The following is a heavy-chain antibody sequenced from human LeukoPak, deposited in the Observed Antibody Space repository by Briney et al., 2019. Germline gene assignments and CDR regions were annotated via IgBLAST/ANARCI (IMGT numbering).Heavy chain of an antibody. CDR1: GDSISTSNSY. V-gene: IGHV4-39*07. J-gene: IGHJ6*03. CDR3: TRGSIAYYYMDV. CDR2: IYYSGST. D-gene: IGHD3-22*01. Sequence: PSETLSLTCTVSGDSISTSNSYWGWIRQPPGKGLEWIGSIYYSGSTYYNPSLKSRVTISVDTSKNQFSLKLSSVTAADTAVYYCTRGSIAYYYMDVWGKGTTVTISS.